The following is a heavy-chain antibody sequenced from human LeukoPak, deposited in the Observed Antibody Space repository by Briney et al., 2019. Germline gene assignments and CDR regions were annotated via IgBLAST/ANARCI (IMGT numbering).Heavy chain of an antibody. CDR3: AKWGDCSSTSCYAWWNNWFDP. CDR1: GFTFSSYG. D-gene: IGHD2-2*01. J-gene: IGHJ5*02. V-gene: IGHV3-23*01. Sequence: PPGGSLRLSCAASGFTFSSYGMSWVRQAPGKGLEWVSAISGSGGSTYYADSVKGRFTISRDNSKNTLYLQMNSLRAEDTAVYYCAKWGDCSSTSCYAWWNNWFDPWGQGTLVTVSS. CDR2: ISGSGGST.